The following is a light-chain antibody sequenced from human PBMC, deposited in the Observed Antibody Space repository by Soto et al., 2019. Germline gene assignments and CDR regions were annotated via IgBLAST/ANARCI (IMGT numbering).Light chain of an antibody. Sequence: QSALTQPASVSGAPGQRITISCTGSSSNIGAGYDVHWYQQLPGTAPKLLIYGNSNRPSGVPDRFSGSKSGTSASLAITGLQDEDEADYYCRSYDGSRSASVFGRGTKVTVL. CDR3: RSYDGSRSASV. V-gene: IGLV1-40*01. CDR2: GNS. J-gene: IGLJ3*02. CDR1: SSNIGAGYD.